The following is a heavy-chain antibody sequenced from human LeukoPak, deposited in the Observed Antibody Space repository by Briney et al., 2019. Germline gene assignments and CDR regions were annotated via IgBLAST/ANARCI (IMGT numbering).Heavy chain of an antibody. V-gene: IGHV3-23*01. Sequence: HPGGSLRLSCAASGFTFSMYGMSWVRQAPGKGLEWVSVISGRDGSTFYADSVKGRFTISRDNSKNTLHLQMNSLRAEDTAVYYCAKPIAPSGSNAFDIWGQGTMVTVSS. CDR3: AKPIAPSGSNAFDI. J-gene: IGHJ3*02. D-gene: IGHD3-3*01. CDR1: GFTFSMYG. CDR2: ISGRDGST.